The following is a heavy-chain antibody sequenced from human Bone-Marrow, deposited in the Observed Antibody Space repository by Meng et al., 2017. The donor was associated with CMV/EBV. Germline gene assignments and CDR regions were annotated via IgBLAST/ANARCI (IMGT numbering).Heavy chain of an antibody. CDR1: GYTLTELS. V-gene: IGHV1-24*01. D-gene: IGHD4-11*01. CDR2: FDPEDGET. Sequence: ASVKVSCKVSGYTLTELSMHRVRQAPGKGLEWLGGFDPEDGETIYAQKFQGRVTMTENTSTDTAYMELSSLRPEDTAVYYCATSFVTTEYYYGMDVWGQGTTVTVSS. J-gene: IGHJ6*02. CDR3: ATSFVTTEYYYGMDV.